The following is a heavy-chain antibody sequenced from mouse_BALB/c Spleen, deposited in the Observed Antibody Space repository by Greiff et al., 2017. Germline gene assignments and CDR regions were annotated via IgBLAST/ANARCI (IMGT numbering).Heavy chain of an antibody. Sequence: VQLQQSGTVLARPGASVKMSCKASGYSFTSYWMHWVKQRPGQGLEWIGAIYPGNSDTSYNQKFKGKAKLTAVTSASTAYMELSSLTNEDSAVYYCTRSPYYYGSSPYYYAMDYWGQGTSVTVSS. J-gene: IGHJ4*01. D-gene: IGHD1-1*01. CDR3: TRSPYYYGSSPYYYAMDY. CDR2: IYPGNSDT. CDR1: GYSFTSYW. V-gene: IGHV1-5*01.